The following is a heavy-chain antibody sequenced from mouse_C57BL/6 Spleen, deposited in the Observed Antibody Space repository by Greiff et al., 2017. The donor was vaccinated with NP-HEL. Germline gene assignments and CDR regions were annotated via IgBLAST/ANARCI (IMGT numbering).Heavy chain of an antibody. Sequence: VHVKQSGAELVRPGASVKLSCTASGFNIKDYYMHWVKQRPEQGLEWIGRIDPEDGDTEYAPKFQGKATMTADTSSNTAYLQLSSLTSEDTAVYYCTTKGNAMDYWGQGTSVTVSS. CDR3: TTKGNAMDY. V-gene: IGHV14-1*01. J-gene: IGHJ4*01. CDR2: IDPEDGDT. CDR1: GFNIKDYY.